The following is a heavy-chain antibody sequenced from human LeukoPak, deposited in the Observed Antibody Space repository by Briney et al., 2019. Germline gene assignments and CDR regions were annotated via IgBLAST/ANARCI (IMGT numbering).Heavy chain of an antibody. CDR3: AKDGLGYCSSTSCHGGAFDI. D-gene: IGHD2-2*01. Sequence: GGSLRLSCAASGFIFSDYYMTWIRQAPGKGLEWVSCISSSGTTKYYADSVKGRFTISRDNAKNSLYLQMNSLRAEDTAVYYCAKDGLGYCSSTSCHGGAFDIWGQGTMVTVSS. CDR1: GFIFSDYY. V-gene: IGHV3-11*01. J-gene: IGHJ3*02. CDR2: ISSSGTTK.